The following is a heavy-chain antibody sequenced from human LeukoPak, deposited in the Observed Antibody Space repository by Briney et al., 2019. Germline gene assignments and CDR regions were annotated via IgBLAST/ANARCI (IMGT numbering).Heavy chain of an antibody. V-gene: IGHV3-30*02. CDR2: ISFDANNR. J-gene: IGHJ6*03. D-gene: IGHD3-16*02. CDR1: GFSFRSFA. CDR3: AKDYRNTDGYYYYYYMDV. Sequence: PGGSLRLSCGGSGFSFRSFAMHWVRQAPGKGLEWVSMISFDANNRYYADSVKGRFTISRDNSNTTLYLQMNSLRAEDTAVYYCAKDYRNTDGYYYYYYMDVWGKGTTVTVSS.